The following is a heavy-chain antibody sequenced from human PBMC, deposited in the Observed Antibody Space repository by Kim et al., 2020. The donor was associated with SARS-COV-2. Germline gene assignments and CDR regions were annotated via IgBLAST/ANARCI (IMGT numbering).Heavy chain of an antibody. J-gene: IGHJ4*02. D-gene: IGHD3-9*01. CDR3: ARDRRVLRYFDGLFY. Sequence: DSVKGRLTVSRDNSKNTLYLQRNSLRAEDTAVYYCARDRRVLRYFDGLFYWGQGTLVTVSS. V-gene: IGHV3-30*07.